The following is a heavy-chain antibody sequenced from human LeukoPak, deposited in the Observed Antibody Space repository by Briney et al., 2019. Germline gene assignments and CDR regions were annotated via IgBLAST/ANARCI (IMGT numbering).Heavy chain of an antibody. CDR1: GFTFDDYG. D-gene: IGHD6-13*01. Sequence: GGSLRLSCAASGFTFDDYGMSWVRQAPGKGLEWVSGINWNGGSTGYADSVKGRFTISRDNAKNSLYLQMDSLRVEDTGVYYCASERPSSSWYDYWGQGTLVTVSS. CDR3: ASERPSSSWYDY. J-gene: IGHJ4*02. V-gene: IGHV3-20*04. CDR2: INWNGGST.